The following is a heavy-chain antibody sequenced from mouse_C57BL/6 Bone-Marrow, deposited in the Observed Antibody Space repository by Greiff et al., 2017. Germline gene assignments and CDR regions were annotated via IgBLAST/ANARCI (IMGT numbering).Heavy chain of an antibody. CDR3: TTYSAMDY. CDR1: GFNIKDDY. Sequence: DVQLQESGAELVRPGASVKLSCTASGFNIKDDYMHWVKRRPEQGLEWIGWIDPENGDTEYASKFQGKATITADTSSNTAYLQLSSLTSEDTAVYYCTTYSAMDYWGQGTSVTVSS. J-gene: IGHJ4*01. CDR2: IDPENGDT. V-gene: IGHV14-4*01.